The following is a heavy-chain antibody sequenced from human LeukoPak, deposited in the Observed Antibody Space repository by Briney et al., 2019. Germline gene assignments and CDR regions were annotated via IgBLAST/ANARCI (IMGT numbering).Heavy chain of an antibody. CDR2: IWYDGNNK. V-gene: IGHV3-33*06. CDR1: GFTFSGYG. J-gene: IGHJ4*02. Sequence: GGSLRLSCAASGFTFSGYGMHWVRQAPDKGLEWVAVIWYDGNNKYYAESVKGRFTISRDNSKNTLYLQMNSLRAEDTAVYYCAKDWGYTTMVSYYFDYWGQEALVTVSS. CDR3: AKDWGYTTMVSYYFDY. D-gene: IGHD5-18*01.